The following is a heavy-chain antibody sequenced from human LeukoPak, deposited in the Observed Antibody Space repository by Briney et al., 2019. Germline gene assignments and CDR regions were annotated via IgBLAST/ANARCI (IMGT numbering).Heavy chain of an antibody. V-gene: IGHV4-34*01. CDR1: GGSFSGYY. Sequence: SETLSLTCAVYGGSFSGYYWSWIRQPPGKGLEWIGEINHSGSTNYNPSLKSRVTISVDTSKNQFSLKLSSVTAADTAVYYCARERHDSSGHDAFDIWGQGTMVTVSS. J-gene: IGHJ3*02. CDR3: ARERHDSSGHDAFDI. CDR2: INHSGST. D-gene: IGHD3-22*01.